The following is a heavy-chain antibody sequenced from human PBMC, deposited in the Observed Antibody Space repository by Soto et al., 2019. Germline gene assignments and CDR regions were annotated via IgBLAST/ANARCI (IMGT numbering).Heavy chain of an antibody. CDR1: GFTYSSYA. CDR2: ISYDGSNK. CDR3: ARASEGDYFDY. Sequence: QVQLVESGGGVVQPGRSLRLSCAASGFTYSSYAMHWVRQAPGKGLEWVAVISYDGSNKYYADSVKGRFTISRDNSKNTLYLQMNSLRAEDTAVYYCARASEGDYFDYWGQGTLVTVSS. V-gene: IGHV3-30-3*01. J-gene: IGHJ4*02.